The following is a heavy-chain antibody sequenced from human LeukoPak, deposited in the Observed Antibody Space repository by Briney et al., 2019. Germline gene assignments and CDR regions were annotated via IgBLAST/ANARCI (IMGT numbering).Heavy chain of an antibody. J-gene: IGHJ3*02. CDR2: ISSSSSYI. CDR1: GFTFSSYS. D-gene: IGHD4-17*01. Sequence: TGGSLRLSCVASGFTFSSYSMNWVRQAPGKGLEWVSSISSSSSYIYYADSVKGRFTISRDNAKNSLYLQMNSLRAEDTAVYYCARAACHGDYSSVICGAFDIWGQGTMVTVSS. CDR3: ARAACHGDYSSVICGAFDI. V-gene: IGHV3-21*01.